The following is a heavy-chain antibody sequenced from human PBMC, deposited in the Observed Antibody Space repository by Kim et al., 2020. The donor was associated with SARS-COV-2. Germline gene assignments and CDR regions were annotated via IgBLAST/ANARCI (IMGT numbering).Heavy chain of an antibody. J-gene: IGHJ3*02. Sequence: GGSLRLSCAASGFTFSSYGMHWVRQAPGKGLEWVALISYDGSNKYYADSVKGRFTISRDNSKNTLYLQMNSLRAEDTAVYYCASLHDAFDIWGQGTMVT. CDR2: ISYDGSNK. CDR3: ASLHDAFDI. V-gene: IGHV3-30*03. CDR1: GFTFSSYG.